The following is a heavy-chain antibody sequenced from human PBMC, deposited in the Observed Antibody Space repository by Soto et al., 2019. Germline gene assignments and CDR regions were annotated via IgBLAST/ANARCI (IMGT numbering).Heavy chain of an antibody. Sequence: QVQVVQSGAEVKKPGASVKVSCKTSGYTFTSFDIHWVRQATGQGLEWMGWVNPHSGNTGLAQKFQGRSTMTTTTSISPAYMERSSLISEDTAVYYCARGVLTVHYDHIWFGPWGQGTLVTVSS. J-gene: IGHJ5*02. CDR1: GYTFTSFD. CDR2: VNPHSGNT. D-gene: IGHD2-8*01. V-gene: IGHV1-8*01. CDR3: ARGVLTVHYDHIWFGP.